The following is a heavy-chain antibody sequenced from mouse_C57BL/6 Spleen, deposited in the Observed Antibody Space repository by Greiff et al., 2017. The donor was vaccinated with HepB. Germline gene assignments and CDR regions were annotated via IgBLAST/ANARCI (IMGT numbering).Heavy chain of an antibody. Sequence: QVQLQQPGTELVKPGASVKLSCKASGYTFTSSWMHWVKQRPGQGLEWIGNINPSNGGTNYNEKFKSKATLTVDKSSSTAYMQLSSLTSEDSAVYYCARSGTTVVARELAYWGQGTLVTVSA. CDR2: INPSNGGT. V-gene: IGHV1-53*01. J-gene: IGHJ3*01. CDR1: GYTFTSSW. D-gene: IGHD1-1*01. CDR3: ARSGTTVVARELAY.